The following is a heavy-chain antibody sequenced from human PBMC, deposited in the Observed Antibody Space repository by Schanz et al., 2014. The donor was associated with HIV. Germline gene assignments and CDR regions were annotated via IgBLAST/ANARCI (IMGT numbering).Heavy chain of an antibody. CDR3: ARDYRFATDS. V-gene: IGHV3-7*01. CDR1: GFTFSNAW. CDR2: IKEDGSVK. D-gene: IGHD3-16*02. Sequence: EVKLSESGGGLVQPGRSLRLSCAASGFTFSNAWMTWVRQAPGKGLEWLANIKEDGSVKGEVDSVKGRFTISRDNAKNSLYLQMNSLRVDDTAVYYCARDYRFATDSWGQGTLVTVSS. J-gene: IGHJ4*02.